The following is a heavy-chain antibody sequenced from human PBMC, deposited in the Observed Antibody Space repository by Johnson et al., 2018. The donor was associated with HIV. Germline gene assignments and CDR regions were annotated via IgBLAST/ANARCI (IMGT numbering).Heavy chain of an antibody. D-gene: IGHD1-7*01. Sequence: QVQLVESGGGVVQPGRSLRLSCAASGFNFNNYGMHWVRQAPGKGLEWVAVISYDGSNKYFADSVKGRFTISRDNSKNTLYLQMNSLRAEDTAVYYCAKEDWNYLLGAFDIWGQGTMVTVSS. J-gene: IGHJ3*02. CDR3: AKEDWNYLLGAFDI. CDR1: GFNFNNYG. CDR2: ISYDGSNK. V-gene: IGHV3-30*18.